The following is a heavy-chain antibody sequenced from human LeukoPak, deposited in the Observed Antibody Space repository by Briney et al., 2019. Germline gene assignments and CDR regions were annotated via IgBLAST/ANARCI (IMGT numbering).Heavy chain of an antibody. V-gene: IGHV1-2*06. D-gene: IGHD3-22*01. CDR3: TREIGTMIVVDNAFDI. CDR1: GYTFTCYH. CDR2: SNTKSGDT. J-gene: IGHJ3*02. Sequence: ASVKVSCMASGYTFTCYHMHWVRQAPGQGLEWMGRSNTKSGDTSYAQKCRCRVKMTSDTSISTAYIAVCRLRSDDRAVYYCTREIGTMIVVDNAFDIWGEGTMVTVSS.